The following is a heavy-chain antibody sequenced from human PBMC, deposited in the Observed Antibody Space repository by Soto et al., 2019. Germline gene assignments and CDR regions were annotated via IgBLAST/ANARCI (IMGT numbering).Heavy chain of an antibody. D-gene: IGHD1-20*01. CDR1: GYTFTSYA. V-gene: IGHV1-3*01. J-gene: IGHJ4*02. CDR2: INAGNGNT. CDR3: ARGITLPTPLDY. Sequence: ASVKVSCKACGYTFTSYAMHWVRQAPGQRLEWMGWINAGNGNTKYSQKFQGRVTITRDTSASTAYMELSSLRSEDTAVYYCARGITLPTPLDYWGQGTLLTVSS.